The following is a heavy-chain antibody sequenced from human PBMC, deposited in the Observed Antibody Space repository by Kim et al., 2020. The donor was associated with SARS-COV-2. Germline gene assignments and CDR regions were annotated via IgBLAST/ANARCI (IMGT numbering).Heavy chain of an antibody. CDR1: GFTFRNSA. CDR2: IFGSGSGT. J-gene: IGHJ2*01. D-gene: IGHD2-21*02. Sequence: GGSLRLSCAASGFTFRNSAMSWVRQAPGKGLEWVAGIFGSGSGTYYCDSVKGRFSISRDNSQSKLFLQMDNLRAEDTAVYYCARHVNVTTVTFYWYFDLWGRGTRLTVSS. V-gene: IGHV3-23*01. CDR3: ARHVNVTTVTFYWYFDL.